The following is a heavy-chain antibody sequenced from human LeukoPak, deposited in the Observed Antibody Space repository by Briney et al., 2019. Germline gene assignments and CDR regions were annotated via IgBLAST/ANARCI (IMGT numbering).Heavy chain of an antibody. CDR2: FDPEDGET. Sequence: ASVKVSCKVSGYTLTELSMHWVRQAPGKGLEWMGGFDPEDGETIYAQKFQGRVTITADESTSTAYMELSSLRSEDTAVYYCARDRGGTAVAWGQGALVTVSS. J-gene: IGHJ4*02. CDR3: ARDRGGTAVA. CDR1: GYTLTELS. V-gene: IGHV1-24*01. D-gene: IGHD1-1*01.